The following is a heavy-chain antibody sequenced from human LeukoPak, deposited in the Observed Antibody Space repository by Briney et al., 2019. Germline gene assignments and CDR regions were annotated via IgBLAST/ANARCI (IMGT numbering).Heavy chain of an antibody. CDR3: ARPFWSGYYSRYYYYYYMDV. D-gene: IGHD3-3*01. CDR1: GGSFSGYY. CDR2: INHSGST. J-gene: IGHJ6*03. Sequence: SETLSLTCAVYGGSFSGYYWSWIRQPPGKGLEWIGEINHSGSTNYNPSLKSRVTISVDTSKNQFSLKLSSVTAADTAVYYCARPFWSGYYSRYYYYYYMDVWGKGTTVTVSS. V-gene: IGHV4-34*01.